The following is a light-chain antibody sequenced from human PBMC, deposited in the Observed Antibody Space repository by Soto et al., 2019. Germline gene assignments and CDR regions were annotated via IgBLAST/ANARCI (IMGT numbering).Light chain of an antibody. V-gene: IGKV1-39*01. CDR2: AAS. Sequence: DIQMTQSPSSLSASVGDRFTITCGASQSISSYLNWYQQKPGKAPKLLIYAASSLQSGVPSRFSGSGSGTDFTLTISSLQPEDFATYYCQQSYSTPPTFGQGTKVDI. CDR3: QQSYSTPPT. J-gene: IGKJ1*01. CDR1: QSISSY.